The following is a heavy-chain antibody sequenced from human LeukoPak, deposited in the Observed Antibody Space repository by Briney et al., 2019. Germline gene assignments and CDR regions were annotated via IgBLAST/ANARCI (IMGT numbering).Heavy chain of an antibody. CDR3: ARVRTSTGGRIDY. V-gene: IGHV4-39*07. CDR2: IYHSGST. D-gene: IGHD7-27*01. CDR1: GGSLSSSSYY. Sequence: KPSETLSLTCTVSGGSLSSSSYYWGWIRQPPGKGLEWIGNIYHSGSTYYNPSLKSRVTISVDTSKNQFSLKLSSVTAADTAVYYCARVRTSTGGRIDYWGQGTLVTVSS. J-gene: IGHJ4*02.